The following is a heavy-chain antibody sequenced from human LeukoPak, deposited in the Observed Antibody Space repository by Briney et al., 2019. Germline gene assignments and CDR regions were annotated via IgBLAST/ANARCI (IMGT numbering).Heavy chain of an antibody. J-gene: IGHJ6*02. CDR3: AREIVVVVAATEDYYYYYGMDV. Sequence: SVKVSCKASGGTFSSYAISWVRQAPGQGLEWMGGIIPIFGTANYAQKFQGRVTITADESTSTAYMELSSLRSEDTAVYYCAREIVVVVAATEDYYYYYGMDVWGQGTTVTVSS. CDR2: IIPIFGTA. V-gene: IGHV1-69*13. D-gene: IGHD2-15*01. CDR1: GGTFSSYA.